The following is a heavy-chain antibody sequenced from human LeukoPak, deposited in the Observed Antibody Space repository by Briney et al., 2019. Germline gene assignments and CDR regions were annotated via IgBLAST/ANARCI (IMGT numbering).Heavy chain of an antibody. Sequence: GASVKVSCKASGGTFSSYAISWVRQAPGQGLEWMGWISAYNGNTNYAQKLQGRVSMTTDTSTSTAYMELRSLRSDDTAVYYCARDRKPWYWYFDLWGRGTLVTVSS. CDR1: GGTFSSYA. J-gene: IGHJ2*01. CDR3: ARDRKPWYWYFDL. V-gene: IGHV1-18*01. CDR2: ISAYNGNT.